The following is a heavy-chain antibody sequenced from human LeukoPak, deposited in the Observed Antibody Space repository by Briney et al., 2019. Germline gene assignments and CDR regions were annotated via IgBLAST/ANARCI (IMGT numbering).Heavy chain of an antibody. CDR3: AKSGSSSWDWFDP. D-gene: IGHD2-2*01. V-gene: IGHV3-23*01. CDR2: VTGDGLTT. CDR1: GFTFDNYA. Sequence: GGSRRLSCVASGFTFDNYAMNWVRQAPGKGLEWVSIVTGDGLTTNYADSVRGRFTISRDNSKNRLHLQMNSLRAEDTAVYYCAKSGSSSWDWFDPWGQGTLVTVSS. J-gene: IGHJ5*02.